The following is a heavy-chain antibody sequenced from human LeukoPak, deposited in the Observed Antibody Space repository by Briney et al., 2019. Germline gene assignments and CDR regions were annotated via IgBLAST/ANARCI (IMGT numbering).Heavy chain of an antibody. J-gene: IGHJ4*02. V-gene: IGHV3-33*01. CDR3: ARDYHGLDY. Sequence: PGGSLRHSSAASGFTSTNFSMHWVRQAPGKGLERVAVIWYDGNIKYYADSVKGRFTIPRDNSKNTLYLQMKSLRAEDTAVYYCARDYHGLDYWGQGTLVTVSS. D-gene: IGHD2-2*01. CDR2: IWYDGNIK. CDR1: GFTSTNFS.